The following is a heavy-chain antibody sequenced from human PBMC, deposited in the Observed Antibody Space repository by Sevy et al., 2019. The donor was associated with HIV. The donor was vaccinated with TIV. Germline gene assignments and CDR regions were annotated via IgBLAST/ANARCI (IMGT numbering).Heavy chain of an antibody. J-gene: IGHJ4*02. D-gene: IGHD3-22*01. CDR2: ISGSARST. V-gene: IGHV3-23*01. Sequence: GGSLRLSCAASGFTFTSYAMSWVRQAPGKGLEWVSAISGSARSTYYTDSVKGRFTISRDNSKNTLYLLMNSLRAEDTAVYYCAKDCHYYDSSGDYLNYFDYWGQGTLVTVSS. CDR3: AKDCHYYDSSGDYLNYFDY. CDR1: GFTFTSYA.